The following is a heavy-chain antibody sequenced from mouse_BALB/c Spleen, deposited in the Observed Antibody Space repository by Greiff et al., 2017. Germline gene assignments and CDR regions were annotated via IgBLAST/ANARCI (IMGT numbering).Heavy chain of an antibody. CDR3: ARATATYYAMDY. CDR2: ISNLAYSI. V-gene: IGHV5-15*02. J-gene: IGHJ4*01. CDR1: GFTFSDYG. Sequence: EVQGVESGGGLVQPGGSRKLSCAASGFTFSDYGMAWVRQAPGKGPEWVAFISNLAYSIYYADTVTGRFTISRENAKNTLYLEMSSLRSEDTAMYYCARATATYYAMDYWGQGTSVTVSS. D-gene: IGHD1-2*01.